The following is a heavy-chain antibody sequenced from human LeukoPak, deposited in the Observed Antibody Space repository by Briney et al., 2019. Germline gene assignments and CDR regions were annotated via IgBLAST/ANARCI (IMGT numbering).Heavy chain of an antibody. CDR2: IYTSGST. CDR3: ARMNSSGWPYFFDY. V-gene: IGHV4-4*07. Sequence: SETLSLTCTVSGGSISSYYWSWIRQPAGKGLEWIGRIYTSGSTNYNPSLKGRVTMSVDTSKNQFSLKLSSVTAADTAVYYCARMNSSGWPYFFDYWGQGTLVTVSS. J-gene: IGHJ4*02. D-gene: IGHD6-19*01. CDR1: GGSISSYY.